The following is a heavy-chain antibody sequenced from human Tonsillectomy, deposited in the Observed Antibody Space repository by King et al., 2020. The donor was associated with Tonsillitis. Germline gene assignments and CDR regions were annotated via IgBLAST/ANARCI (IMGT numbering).Heavy chain of an antibody. D-gene: IGHD5-18*01. V-gene: IGHV3-23*04. CDR3: ATEGMGYSYGQDYHYMDV. CDR2: ISGSGGST. CDR1: GFTFSSYA. J-gene: IGHJ6*03. Sequence: VQLVESGGGLVQPGGSLRLSCAASGFTFSSYAMSWVRQAPGKGLEWVSDISGSGGSTYYADSVKGRFTISRDKSKNTLYLHMSSLRAEDTAVYYCATEGMGYSYGQDYHYMDVWGKGTTVTVSS.